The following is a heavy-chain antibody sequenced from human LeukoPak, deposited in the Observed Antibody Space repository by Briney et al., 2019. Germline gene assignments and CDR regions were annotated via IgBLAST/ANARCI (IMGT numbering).Heavy chain of an antibody. Sequence: ASVKVSCKASGYTFTGYYMHWVRQAPGQGLEWMGWINPNSGGTNYAHKFPGRVTMTSDTSNTTTYMDLSKLRSVDTAVYYCARDVEGGDFWGGYWGPLVPAFDIWGQGTMVTVSS. D-gene: IGHD3-3*01. V-gene: IGHV1-2*02. J-gene: IGHJ3*02. CDR1: GYTFTGYY. CDR3: ARDVEGGDFWGGYWGPLVPAFDI. CDR2: INPNSGGT.